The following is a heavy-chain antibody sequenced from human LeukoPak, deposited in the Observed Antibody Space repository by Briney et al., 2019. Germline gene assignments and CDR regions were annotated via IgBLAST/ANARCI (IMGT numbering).Heavy chain of an antibody. CDR1: GYTFTSYD. CDR3: ARTQPGGFRPDY. J-gene: IGHJ4*02. D-gene: IGHD2-2*01. V-gene: IGHV1-18*01. Sequence: ASVKVSCKASGYTFTSYDISWVRQAPGQGLEWMGWISAYNGNTNYAQKLQGRVTMTTDTSTSTAYMELRSLRSDDTAVYYCARTQPGGFRPDYWGQGTLVTVSS. CDR2: ISAYNGNT.